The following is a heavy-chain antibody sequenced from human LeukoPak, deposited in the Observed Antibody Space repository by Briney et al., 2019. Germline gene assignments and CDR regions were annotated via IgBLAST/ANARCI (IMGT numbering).Heavy chain of an antibody. CDR2: IKQDGSEK. CDR1: GFTFSSYW. V-gene: IGHV3-7*01. J-gene: IGHJ4*02. CDR3: ATDSTYYGSGSFFDY. Sequence: QTGGSLRLSCAASGFTFSSYWRSWVRQAPGKGLEWVANIKQDGSEKYYVDSVKGRFTISRDNAKNSLYLQMNSLRAEDTAVYYCATDSTYYGSGSFFDYWGQGTLVTVSS. D-gene: IGHD3-10*01.